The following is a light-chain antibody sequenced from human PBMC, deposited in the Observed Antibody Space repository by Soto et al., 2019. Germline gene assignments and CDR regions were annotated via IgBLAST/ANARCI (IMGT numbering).Light chain of an antibody. V-gene: IGKV1-27*01. CDR1: QGISNY. CDR2: AAS. CDR3: QKYNSAPLVT. Sequence: IQMTQSPSSLSASVGDSVTITCRPSQGISNYLAWYQQKPGKVPKLLIYAASTLQSGVPSRFSGSGSGTDFTLTISSLQPEDVAPYYCQKYNSAPLVTFGGGTKVDIK. J-gene: IGKJ4*01.